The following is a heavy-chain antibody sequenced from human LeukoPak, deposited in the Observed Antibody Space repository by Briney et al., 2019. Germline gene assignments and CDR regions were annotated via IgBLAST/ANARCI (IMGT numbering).Heavy chain of an antibody. Sequence: SVKVFCKASGGTFSSYAISWVRQAPGQGLEWMGGIIPIFGTANYAQKFQGRVTITTDESTSTAYMELSSLRSEDTAVYYCASHHHVVGATAYFDYWGQGTLVTISS. D-gene: IGHD1-26*01. CDR3: ASHHHVVGATAYFDY. CDR2: IIPIFGTA. J-gene: IGHJ4*02. V-gene: IGHV1-69*05. CDR1: GGTFSSYA.